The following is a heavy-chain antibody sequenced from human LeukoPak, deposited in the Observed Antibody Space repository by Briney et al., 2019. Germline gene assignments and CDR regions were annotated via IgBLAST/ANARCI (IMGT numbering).Heavy chain of an antibody. D-gene: IGHD1-26*01. Sequence: PSETLSLTCAVHGGSFSGYYWSWIRQPPGKGLEWIGEISHSGSTNYNPSLKSRVTISVDTSKNQFSLKLSSVTAADTAVYYCARGRGGSRASDYWGQGTLVTVSS. V-gene: IGHV4-34*01. CDR1: GGSFSGYY. CDR2: ISHSGST. CDR3: ARGRGGSRASDY. J-gene: IGHJ4*02.